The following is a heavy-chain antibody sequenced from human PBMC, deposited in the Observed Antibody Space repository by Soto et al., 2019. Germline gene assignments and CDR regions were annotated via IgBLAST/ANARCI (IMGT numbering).Heavy chain of an antibody. J-gene: IGHJ4*02. Sequence: SETLSLTCAVSGGSISSGGYSWSWIRRPPGKGLEWVGYIFHSGSTYYNPSLKSRVTISVDRSTNQFSLKLSSVTAADTAVYYCARSASTVTTLDYWGQGTLVTVSS. V-gene: IGHV4-30-2*01. CDR1: GGSISSGGYS. CDR3: ARSASTVTTLDY. CDR2: IFHSGST. D-gene: IGHD1-1*01.